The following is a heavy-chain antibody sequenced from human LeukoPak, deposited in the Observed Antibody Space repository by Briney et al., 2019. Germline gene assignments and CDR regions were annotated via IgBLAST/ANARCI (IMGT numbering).Heavy chain of an antibody. D-gene: IGHD5-24*01. CDR2: IYPGDSNT. J-gene: IGHJ4*02. CDR3: AKLVRSCYNQFYFEY. CDR1: GYSFTSYW. V-gene: IGHV5-51*01. Sequence: GESLKISCQGFGYSFTSYWIAWVRQTPGKGLEWMGIIYPGDSNTRYSPSFQGQVTISADKSINSAYLQWSSLKASDAAIYYCAKLVRSCYNQFYFEYWGQGTLVTVSS.